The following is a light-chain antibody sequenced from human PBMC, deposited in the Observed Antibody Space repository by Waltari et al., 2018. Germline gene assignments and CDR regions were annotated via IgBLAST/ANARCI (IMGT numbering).Light chain of an antibody. J-gene: IGLJ2*01. CDR3: CSFATNSIVI. Sequence: QSALTQPASVSGSPGQSITISCSGTGSDVGSYNLVSWYQQHPGKAPKLIIYEVNMRPSGVSDRFSGSKSGVTASLTISGLQAEDEAVYFCCSFATNSIVIFGVGTKLTVL. V-gene: IGLV2-23*02. CDR1: GSDVGSYNL. CDR2: EVN.